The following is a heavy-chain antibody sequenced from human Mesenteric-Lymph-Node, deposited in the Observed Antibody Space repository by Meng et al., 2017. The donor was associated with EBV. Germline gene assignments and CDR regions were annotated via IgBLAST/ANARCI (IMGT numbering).Heavy chain of an antibody. CDR2: IDHSGSN. CDR1: GGSFNDYS. J-gene: IGHJ4*02. V-gene: IGHV4-34*01. Sequence: QGQLQQWGAGVLKPSETLSLTCAVYGGSFNDYSWTWIRQPPGKGLEWIGEIDHSGSNNYNPSLKSRVTMAVDTSKNQFSLKLASVTAADTAVYYCARRIDFWSHYSDYWGQGILVTVSS. D-gene: IGHD3-3*01. CDR3: ARRIDFWSHYSDY.